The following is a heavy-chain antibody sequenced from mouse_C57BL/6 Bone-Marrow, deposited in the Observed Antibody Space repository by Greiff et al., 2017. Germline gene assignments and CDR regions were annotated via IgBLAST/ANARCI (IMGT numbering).Heavy chain of an antibody. V-gene: IGHV1-52*01. J-gene: IGHJ1*03. CDR2: IDPSDSET. D-gene: IGHD2-2*01. CDR1: GYTFTSYW. CDR3: ARKGGLRRRGYWYFDV. Sequence: QVQLKQPGAELVRPGSSVKLSCKASGYTFTSYWMHWVKQRPIQGLEWIGNIDPSDSETHYNQKFKDKATLTVDKSSSTAYMQLSSLTSEDSAVYYCARKGGLRRRGYWYFDVWGTGTTVTVSS.